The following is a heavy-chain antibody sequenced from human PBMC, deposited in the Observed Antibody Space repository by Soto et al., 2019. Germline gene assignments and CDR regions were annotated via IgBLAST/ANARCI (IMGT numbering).Heavy chain of an antibody. CDR1: GLTFSYAW. V-gene: IGHV3-15*07. Sequence: EVQLVEAGGGLVKPGGSLRLSCAASGLTFSYAWMTWVRQAPGKRLEWVGRIKSETNGGTTDYAAAEKGRFTITRDDSKNTMYLDLNSLKTEHTAMHNCIQDYDTWTIRRNGAENWGQGTMVTVSS. CDR2: IKSETNGGTT. CDR3: IQDYDTWTIRRNGAEN. J-gene: IGHJ3*01. D-gene: IGHD3-9*01.